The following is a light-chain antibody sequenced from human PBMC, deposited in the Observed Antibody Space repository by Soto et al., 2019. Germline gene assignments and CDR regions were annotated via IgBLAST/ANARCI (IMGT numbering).Light chain of an antibody. CDR3: SSYTSSSTLGV. V-gene: IGLV2-14*01. CDR2: DVS. J-gene: IGLJ2*01. CDR1: SSDVGGYNY. Sequence: QSVLTQPASVSGSPGQSITISCTGTSSDVGGYNYVSWYQQHPGKAPKLMIYDVSNRPPGVSNRFSGSKSGNTASLTTSGLQAEDEADYYCSSYTSSSTLGVFGGGTQLTV.